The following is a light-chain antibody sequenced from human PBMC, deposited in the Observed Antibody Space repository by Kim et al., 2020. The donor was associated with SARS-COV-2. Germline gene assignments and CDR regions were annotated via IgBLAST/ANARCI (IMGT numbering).Light chain of an antibody. J-gene: IGLJ3*02. CDR1: SSVFGGYNY. CDR2: EVS. Sequence: PITITVTGTSSVFGGYNYVSWYQQHPGKAPKLMIYEVSKRTSGVSTRFSGSKSGNTASLTISGLQAEDEADYYCSSYTSSSTLVFGGGTQLTVL. V-gene: IGLV2-14*01. CDR3: SSYTSSSTLV.